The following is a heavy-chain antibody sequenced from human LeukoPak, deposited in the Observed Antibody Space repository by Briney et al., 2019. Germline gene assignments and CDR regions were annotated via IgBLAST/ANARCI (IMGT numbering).Heavy chain of an antibody. J-gene: IGHJ6*03. CDR3: ARDSRWRQQLASEDYYYYYMDV. Sequence: VASVKVSCKASGYTFTGYYMHWVRQAPGQGLEWMGWINPNSGGTNYAQKFQGRVTMTRDTSISTAYMELSRLRSDDTAVYYCARDSRWRQQLASEDYYYYYMDVWGKGTTVTVSS. D-gene: IGHD6-13*01. V-gene: IGHV1-2*02. CDR2: INPNSGGT. CDR1: GYTFTGYY.